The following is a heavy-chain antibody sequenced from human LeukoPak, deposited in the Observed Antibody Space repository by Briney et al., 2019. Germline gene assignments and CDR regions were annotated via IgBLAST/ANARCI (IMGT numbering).Heavy chain of an antibody. CDR1: GYTLTELS. CDR3: ATHSCSGGSCYSDY. V-gene: IGHV1-24*01. Sequence: ASVKVSCKVSGYTLTELSMHWVRQAPGKALEWMGGFDPEDGETIYAQKFQGRVTMTEDTSTDTAYMELSSLRSEDTAVYYCATHSCSGGSCYSDYWGQGTLVTVSS. CDR2: FDPEDGET. J-gene: IGHJ4*02. D-gene: IGHD2-15*01.